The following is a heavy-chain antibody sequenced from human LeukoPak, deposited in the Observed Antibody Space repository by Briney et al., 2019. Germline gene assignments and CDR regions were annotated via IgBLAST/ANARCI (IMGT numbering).Heavy chain of an antibody. Sequence: GGSLRLSCAASGFTFDDYAMHWVRQAPGKGLEWVSLISWDGSSTYYADSVKGRFTISRDNSKNTLYLQMNSLRAEDTAVYYCARAEVPAAIKSGAFDIWGQGIMVTVSS. V-gene: IGHV3-43D*03. CDR2: ISWDGSST. J-gene: IGHJ3*02. D-gene: IGHD2-2*01. CDR3: ARAEVPAAIKSGAFDI. CDR1: GFTFDDYA.